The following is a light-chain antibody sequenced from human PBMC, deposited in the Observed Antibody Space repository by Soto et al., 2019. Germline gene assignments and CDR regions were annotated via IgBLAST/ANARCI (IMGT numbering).Light chain of an antibody. J-gene: IGKJ1*01. Sequence: EIVLTQSPATLSLSPGEGATLSCRASQSVGSYLAWYQQKPGQAPRLLIYDASNRATGIPARFSGSGSGTDFTLTISSLEPEDFAVYYCQQYGSSPWTFGQGTKVDIK. CDR1: QSVGSY. CDR2: DAS. CDR3: QQYGSSPWT. V-gene: IGKV3-11*01.